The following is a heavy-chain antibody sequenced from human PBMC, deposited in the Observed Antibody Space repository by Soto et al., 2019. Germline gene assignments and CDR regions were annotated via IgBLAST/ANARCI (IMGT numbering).Heavy chain of an antibody. CDR2: INAGNGNT. J-gene: IGHJ4*02. CDR3: ARGPGGPDGPGDY. D-gene: IGHD2-15*01. Sequence: QVQLVQSGAEVKKPGASVKVSCKASGYTFTSYAMHWVRQAPGQRLEWMGWINAGNGNTKYSQKSQGRVTITRDTPASTAYMELSSLRSEDTAVYYCARGPGGPDGPGDYWGQGTLVTVSS. V-gene: IGHV1-3*01. CDR1: GYTFTSYA.